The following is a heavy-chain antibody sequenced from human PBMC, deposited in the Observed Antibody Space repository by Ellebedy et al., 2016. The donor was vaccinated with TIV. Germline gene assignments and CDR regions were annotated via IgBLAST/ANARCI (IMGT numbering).Heavy chain of an antibody. D-gene: IGHD5-24*01. CDR2: INPNSGGT. V-gene: IGHV1-2*04. Sequence: AASVKVSCKASGYTFTSYYMHWVRQAPGQGLEWMGWINPNSGGTNYAQKFQGWVTMTRDTSISTAYMELSRLRSDDTAVYYCARDLGDGYNSLNYWGQGTLVTVSS. CDR1: GYTFTSYY. CDR3: ARDLGDGYNSLNY. J-gene: IGHJ4*02.